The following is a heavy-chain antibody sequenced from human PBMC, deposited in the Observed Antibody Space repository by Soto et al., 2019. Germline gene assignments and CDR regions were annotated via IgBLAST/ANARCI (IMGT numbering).Heavy chain of an antibody. Sequence: SVKVSCKASGGTFCSYAISWVRQAPGQGLEWMGGIIPIFGTANYAQKFQGRVTITADESTSTAYMELSSLRSEDTAVYYCARNYYDSSGYRNDAFDIWGQGTMVTVSS. J-gene: IGHJ3*02. CDR1: GGTFCSYA. CDR2: IIPIFGTA. D-gene: IGHD3-22*01. V-gene: IGHV1-69*13. CDR3: ARNYYDSSGYRNDAFDI.